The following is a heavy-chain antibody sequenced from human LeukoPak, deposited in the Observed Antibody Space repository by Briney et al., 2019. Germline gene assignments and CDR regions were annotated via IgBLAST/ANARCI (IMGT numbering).Heavy chain of an antibody. CDR3: ARAPMITFGGVIVPFDY. CDR1: GYTFTSCG. D-gene: IGHD3-16*02. J-gene: IGHJ4*02. CDR2: ISAYNGNT. V-gene: IGHV1-18*01. Sequence: ASVKVSCKASGYTFTSCGISWVRQAPGQGLEWMGWISAYNGNTNYAQKLQGRVTMTTDTSTSTAYMDLRSLRSDDTVVYYCARAPMITFGGVIVPFDYWGQGTLVTVSS.